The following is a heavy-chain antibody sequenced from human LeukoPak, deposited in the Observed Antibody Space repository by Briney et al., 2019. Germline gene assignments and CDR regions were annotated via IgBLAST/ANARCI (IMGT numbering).Heavy chain of an antibody. CDR1: GFTFTTYS. CDR2: ISSNGGYI. Sequence: GGSLRLSCAASGFTFTTYSMNWVRQAPGKGPEWVSSISSNGGYIYYADSLKGRFTISRDNAKNSLYLQMNSLRAEDTAVYYCARDQYGDYANDYWGQGTLVTVSS. J-gene: IGHJ4*02. V-gene: IGHV3-21*01. D-gene: IGHD4-17*01. CDR3: ARDQYGDYANDY.